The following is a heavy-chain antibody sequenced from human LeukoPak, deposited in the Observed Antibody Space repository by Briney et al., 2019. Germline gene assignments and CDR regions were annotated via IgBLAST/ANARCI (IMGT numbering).Heavy chain of an antibody. D-gene: IGHD4-23*01. J-gene: IGHJ4*02. V-gene: IGHV3-30*04. Sequence: GGSLRLSCAASGFTFTSYTMHWVRQAPGKGLEWVAATSYDGGNKYYADSVKGRFTISRDNSKNTLYLQMNSLRAEDTAVYYCARAYGGNADYWGQGTLVTVSS. CDR1: GFTFTSYT. CDR3: ARAYGGNADY. CDR2: TSYDGGNK.